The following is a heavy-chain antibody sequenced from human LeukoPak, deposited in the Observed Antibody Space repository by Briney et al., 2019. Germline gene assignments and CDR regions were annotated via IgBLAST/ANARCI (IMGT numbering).Heavy chain of an antibody. CDR1: GGSISSSNW. Sequence: PSETLSLTCAVSGGSISSSNWWSWVRQPPGKGLEWIGEIYHSRSTNYNPSLKSRVTVSVDKSKNQFSLKLNSVTAADTSVYYCARLNCGGDCSFDYWGQGTLVTVSS. CDR2: IYHSRST. V-gene: IGHV4-4*02. D-gene: IGHD2-21*02. J-gene: IGHJ4*02. CDR3: ARLNCGGDCSFDY.